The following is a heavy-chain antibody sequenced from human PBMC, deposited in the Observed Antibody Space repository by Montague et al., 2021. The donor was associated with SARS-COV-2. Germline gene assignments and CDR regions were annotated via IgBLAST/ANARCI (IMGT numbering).Heavy chain of an antibody. Sequence: CAISGDSVSSNTATWNWIRQSPSRGLEWLGRTYYRSKWYHDYAISLKSRITINPDTSKNQFSLHLSSVAPEDTAVFYCARTTTRIVYTENDFDIWGQGTMVTVSS. CDR1: GDSVSSNTAT. D-gene: IGHD5/OR15-5a*01. CDR2: TYYRSKWYH. CDR3: ARTTTRIVYTENDFDI. J-gene: IGHJ3*02. V-gene: IGHV6-1*01.